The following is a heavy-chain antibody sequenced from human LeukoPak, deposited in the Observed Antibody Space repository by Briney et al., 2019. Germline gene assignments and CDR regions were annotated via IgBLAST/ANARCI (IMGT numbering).Heavy chain of an antibody. J-gene: IGHJ4*02. V-gene: IGHV3-72*01. CDR2: IKNKGNSYTT. Sequence: GGSLRLSCAASGFTFSDHYMDWVRQAPGKGLEWVGRIKNKGNSYTTQYAASVKGRFTISRDDSRNSLYLQMNSLKTEDTAVYYCGSGYGGNYYTFEGYWGQGTLVAVSS. CDR1: GFTFSDHY. D-gene: IGHD1-26*01. CDR3: GSGYGGNYYTFEGY.